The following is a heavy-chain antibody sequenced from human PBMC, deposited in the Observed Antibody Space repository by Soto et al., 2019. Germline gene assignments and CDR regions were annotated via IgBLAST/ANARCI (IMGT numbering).Heavy chain of an antibody. J-gene: IGHJ4*02. CDR1: SDSITSSNW. V-gene: IGHV4-4*02. CDR2: VSHSGST. CDR3: ARNRYGGYDFDY. Sequence: NPSETLSLTCAVSSDSITSSNWWSWVRQSPGKGLEWIGEVSHSGSTNYIPSLKSRVTISVDKSRNQFSLRLNSVTAADTAVYYCARNRYGGYDFDYWGQGTLVTVSS. D-gene: IGHD5-12*01.